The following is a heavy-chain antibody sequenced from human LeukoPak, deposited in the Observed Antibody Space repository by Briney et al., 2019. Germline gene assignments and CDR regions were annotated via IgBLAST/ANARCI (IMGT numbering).Heavy chain of an antibody. Sequence: SETLSLTCTVSGGSISSYYWSWIRQPPGKGLEWIGYIYYSGSTNYNPSLKSRVTISVDTSKNQFSLKLSSVTAADTAVYYCARDRGNYDSSGYYYYYYGMDVWRQEPRVTVSS. CDR1: GGSISSYY. D-gene: IGHD3-22*01. CDR2: IYYSGST. J-gene: IGHJ6*02. V-gene: IGHV4-59*01. CDR3: ARDRGNYDSSGYYYYYYGMDV.